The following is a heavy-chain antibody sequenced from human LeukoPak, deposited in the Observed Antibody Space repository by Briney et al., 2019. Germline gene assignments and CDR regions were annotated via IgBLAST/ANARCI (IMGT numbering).Heavy chain of an antibody. CDR2: IWYDGSNK. V-gene: IGHV3-33*06. J-gene: IGHJ4*02. Sequence: PGRSLRLSCAASGFTFSSYGMHWVRQAPGKGLEWVAVIWYDGSNKYYADSVKGRFTISRDNSKNKLYLQMNSLRAEDKAVYYCAKGGEEQQLVLIDYWGQGTLVTVSS. CDR1: GFTFSSYG. D-gene: IGHD6-13*01. CDR3: AKGGEEQQLVLIDY.